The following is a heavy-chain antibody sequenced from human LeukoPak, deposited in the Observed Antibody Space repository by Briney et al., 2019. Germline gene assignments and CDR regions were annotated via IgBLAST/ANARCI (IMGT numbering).Heavy chain of an antibody. V-gene: IGHV1-2*06. Sequence: GASVKVSCKASGYTFTGYYMYWVRQAPGQGLEWMGRINPNNGGTNYAQKFQGRVTMTRDTSISTAYMELSRLRSDDTAVYYCARNPRIHYGMDVWGQGTTVTVSS. CDR2: INPNNGGT. CDR1: GYTFTGYY. CDR3: ARNPRIHYGMDV. J-gene: IGHJ6*02.